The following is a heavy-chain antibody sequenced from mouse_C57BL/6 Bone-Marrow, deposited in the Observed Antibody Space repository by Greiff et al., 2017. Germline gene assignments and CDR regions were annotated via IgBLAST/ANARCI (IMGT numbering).Heavy chain of an antibody. V-gene: IGHV1S135*01. J-gene: IGHJ4*01. D-gene: IGHD2-4*01. CDR2: SVPYNGGT. CDR3: ARYHCDYLYAMDY. CDR1: GYAFTSYN. Sequence: VQLQQSGPELVKPGASVKVSCKASGYAFTSYNMYWVKQSPGKGLEWIGYSVPYNGGTNYNQKFKGKATLTADKSSNTAYMHLSSLTSDDSAVYYCARYHCDYLYAMDYWGQGTSVTVSS.